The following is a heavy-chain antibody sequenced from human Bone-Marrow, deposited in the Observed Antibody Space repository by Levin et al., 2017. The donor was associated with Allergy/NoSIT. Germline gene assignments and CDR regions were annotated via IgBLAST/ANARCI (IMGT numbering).Heavy chain of an antibody. V-gene: IGHV3-23*01. Sequence: GGSLRLSCAASGFTFSSFAMTWVRQAPGKGLEWVSSIGPTDPRTFYSGSVKGRFTISRDNFRNTLFLQMNNLRAEDTAVYYCAKHHSGTIIFGVADHWGQGTLVTVSP. CDR3: AKHHSGTIIFGVADH. J-gene: IGHJ4*02. CDR2: IGPTDPRT. CDR1: GFTFSSFA. D-gene: IGHD3-3*02.